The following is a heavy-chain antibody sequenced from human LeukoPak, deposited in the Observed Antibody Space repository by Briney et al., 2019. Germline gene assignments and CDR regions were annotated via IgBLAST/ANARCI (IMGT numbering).Heavy chain of an antibody. Sequence: SETLSLTCTVSGGSISSYYWSWTRQPAGKGLEWIGRIYTSGSTNYNPSLKSRVTMSVDTSKNQFSLKLSSVTAADTAVYYCARCGRGPYSSSWQGVFAYWGQGTLVTVSS. CDR2: IYTSGST. D-gene: IGHD6-13*01. V-gene: IGHV4-4*07. CDR1: GGSISSYY. J-gene: IGHJ4*02. CDR3: ARCGRGPYSSSWQGVFAY.